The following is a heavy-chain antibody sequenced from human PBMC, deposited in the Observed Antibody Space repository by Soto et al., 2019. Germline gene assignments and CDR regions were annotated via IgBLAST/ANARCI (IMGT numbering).Heavy chain of an antibody. CDR1: GFTFSSYW. CDR2: IKGDGNEV. V-gene: IGHV3-7*04. D-gene: IGHD1-26*01. CDR3: ARLVSAAANDY. Sequence: EVQLVESGGGLVQPGGSLRLSCAASGFTFSSYWMSWVRQAPGKGLEWVANIKGDGNEVYYVDSVKGRFTISRDNAKNSLYLQMNSLRAEDTAVYYCARLVSAAANDYWGQGAPVTVSS. J-gene: IGHJ4*02.